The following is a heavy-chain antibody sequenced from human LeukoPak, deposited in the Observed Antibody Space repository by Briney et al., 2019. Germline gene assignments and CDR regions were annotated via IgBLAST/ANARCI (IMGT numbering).Heavy chain of an antibody. Sequence: GRSLRLSCAASGFTLRSYGMHWVLQAPGKGREWVAVIWYDGSNEYYADSVKGRFTISRDNSKNTLYLQMNSLRAEDTAVYYCARDRVAMVRGVISGFDYWGQGTLVTVSS. J-gene: IGHJ4*02. V-gene: IGHV3-33*01. CDR1: GFTLRSYG. D-gene: IGHD3-10*01. CDR3: ARDRVAMVRGVISGFDY. CDR2: IWYDGSNE.